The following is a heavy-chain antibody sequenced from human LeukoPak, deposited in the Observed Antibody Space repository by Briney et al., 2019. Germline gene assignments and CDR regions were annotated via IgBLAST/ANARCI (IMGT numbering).Heavy chain of an antibody. V-gene: IGHV4-34*01. D-gene: IGHD6-6*01. CDR3: ARGTSYGIAARPIDY. J-gene: IGHJ4*02. CDR1: GGSFSGYY. CDR2: INHSGST. Sequence: SETLSLTCAVYGGSFSGYYWSWIRQPPGKGLEWIGEINHSGSTNYNPSLKCRVTISVDTSKNQFSLKLSSVTAADTAVYYCARGTSYGIAARPIDYWGQGTLVTVSS.